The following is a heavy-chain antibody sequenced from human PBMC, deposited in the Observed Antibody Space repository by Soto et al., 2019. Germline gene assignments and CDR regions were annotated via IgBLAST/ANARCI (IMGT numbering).Heavy chain of an antibody. CDR1: GFSLSTSEVG. D-gene: IGHD3-10*01. Sequence: QITLKESGPTLVKPSQTLTLTCTFSGFSLSTSEVGVGWIRQPPGKALEWLALLYWDDDKRFSPSLQSRLTITKDTSKNQVVLTRTNIDPVDTATYYCAHSKFGLYGSGSYGYWGQGTLVTVSS. CDR3: AHSKFGLYGSGSYGY. J-gene: IGHJ4*02. V-gene: IGHV2-5*02. CDR2: LYWDDDK.